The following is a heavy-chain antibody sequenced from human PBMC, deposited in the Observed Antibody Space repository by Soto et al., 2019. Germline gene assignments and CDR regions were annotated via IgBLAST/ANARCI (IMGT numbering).Heavy chain of an antibody. CDR3: ARVRRDGYNPFDY. J-gene: IGHJ4*02. Sequence: SSETLSLTCTVSGGSISSYYWSWIRQPPGKGLEWIGYIYYSGSTNYNPSLKSRVTISVDTSKNQFSLKLSSVTAADTAVYYCARVRRDGYNPFDYWGQGTLVTVSS. D-gene: IGHD5-12*01. V-gene: IGHV4-59*01. CDR1: GGSISSYY. CDR2: IYYSGST.